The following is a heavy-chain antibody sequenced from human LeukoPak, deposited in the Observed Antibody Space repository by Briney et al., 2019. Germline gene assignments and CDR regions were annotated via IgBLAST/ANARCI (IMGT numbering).Heavy chain of an antibody. D-gene: IGHD4-23*01. CDR1: GGTFSSYA. CDR2: IIPIFGTA. J-gene: IGHJ4*02. Sequence: GASVKVSCKASGGTFSSYAISWVRQAPGQGLEWMGGIIPIFGTANYAQKLQGRVTITTDESTSTAYMELSSLRSEDTAVYYCARISDYGGNLDYWGQGTLVTVSS. V-gene: IGHV1-69*05. CDR3: ARISDYGGNLDY.